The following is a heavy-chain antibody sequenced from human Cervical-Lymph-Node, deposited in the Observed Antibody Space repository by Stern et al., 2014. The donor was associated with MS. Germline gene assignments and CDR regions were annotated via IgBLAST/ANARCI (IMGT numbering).Heavy chain of an antibody. V-gene: IGHV1-18*01. CDR1: GYTFTGYG. D-gene: IGHD1-26*01. CDR2: INANNRHT. Sequence: DQLVESGAEVKKPGASVKVSCKASGYTFTGYGISWVRQAPGQGLEWMGWINANNRHTNYAQKHQGRITVTTDKSKSTAYMELRSLRSDDTAIYYCARDHVGATTYYYYGLDVWGQGTTVTVSS. J-gene: IGHJ6*02. CDR3: ARDHVGATTYYYYGLDV.